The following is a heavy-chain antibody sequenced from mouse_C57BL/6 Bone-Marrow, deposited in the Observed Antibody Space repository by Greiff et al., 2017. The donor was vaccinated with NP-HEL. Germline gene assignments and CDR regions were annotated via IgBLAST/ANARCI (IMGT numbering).Heavy chain of an antibody. CDR2: IHPSDSDT. V-gene: IGHV1-74*01. D-gene: IGHD1-2*01. CDR1: GYTFTSYW. CDR3: SLGDGAWFAY. Sequence: QVQLQQPGAELVKPGASVKVSCKASGYTFTSYWMHWVKQRPGQGLEWIGRIHPSDSDTNYTQKFKGKATLTVDKSSSTSYLQLSSLTFEASAVYYWSLGDGAWFAYWGQGTLVTVSA. J-gene: IGHJ3*01.